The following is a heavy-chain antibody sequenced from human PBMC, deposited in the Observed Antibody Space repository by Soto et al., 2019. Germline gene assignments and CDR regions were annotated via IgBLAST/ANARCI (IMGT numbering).Heavy chain of an antibody. D-gene: IGHD6-19*01. Sequence: GGSLRLSCAAPGFTFSDYCMNWVRPAPGKGLEWVSYISSSGGTTYYADSVKGRFTISRDNAKNSLYLQMNILRDEDTAVYYCARVFRSGWYGDCWGQGTLVTVSS. CDR3: ARVFRSGWYGDC. J-gene: IGHJ4*02. V-gene: IGHV3-48*02. CDR1: GFTFSDYC. CDR2: ISSSGGTT.